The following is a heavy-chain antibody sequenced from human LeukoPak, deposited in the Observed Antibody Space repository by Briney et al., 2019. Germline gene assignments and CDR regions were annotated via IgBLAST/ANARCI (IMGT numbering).Heavy chain of an antibody. D-gene: IGHD2-2*03. Sequence: ASVKVSCKASGYTFTSYGISWVRQAPGQGLEWMGWISAYNGNTNYAQKLQGRVTMTTDTSTSTAYMELRSLRSDDTAVYYCARVSMDIVVVPAAIGYYGIDVWGKGTTVTVSS. J-gene: IGHJ6*04. CDR2: ISAYNGNT. CDR3: ARVSMDIVVVPAAIGYYGIDV. V-gene: IGHV1-18*04. CDR1: GYTFTSYG.